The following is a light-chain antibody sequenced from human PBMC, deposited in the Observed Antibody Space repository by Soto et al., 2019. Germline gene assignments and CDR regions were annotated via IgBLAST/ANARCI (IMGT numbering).Light chain of an antibody. CDR1: QSVSSN. J-gene: IGKJ1*01. V-gene: IGKV3D-15*01. CDR2: GAS. Sequence: EIVMTQSPATLSVSPGEIATLFFSASQSVSSNLAWYQQKPGQAPRLLIYGASSRATGIPDRFSGSGSGTDFTLTISRLEPDDFATYYCQQYRSYSWTFSQGTKVDIK. CDR3: QQYRSYSWT.